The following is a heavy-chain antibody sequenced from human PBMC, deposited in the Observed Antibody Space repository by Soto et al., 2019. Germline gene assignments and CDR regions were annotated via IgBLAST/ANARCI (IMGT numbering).Heavy chain of an antibody. CDR1: GGSISSSNW. CDR3: AAYCGGDCYSSKAFDI. CDR2: IYHSGST. Sequence: TSETLSLTCAVSGGSISSSNWWSWVRQPPGKGLEWIGEIYHSGSTNYNPSLKSRVTISVDKSKNQFSLKLSSVTAADTAVYYCAAYCGGDCYSSKAFDIWGQGTMVTVSS. J-gene: IGHJ3*02. V-gene: IGHV4-4*02. D-gene: IGHD2-21*02.